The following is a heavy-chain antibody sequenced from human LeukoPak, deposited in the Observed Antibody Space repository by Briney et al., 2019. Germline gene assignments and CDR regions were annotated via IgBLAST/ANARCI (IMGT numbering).Heavy chain of an antibody. V-gene: IGHV1-69*13. J-gene: IGHJ4*02. CDR3: ARDSIAVAGTPSFDY. CDR1: GGTFSSYA. Sequence: GASVKVSCKASGGTFSSYAISWVRQAPGQGLEWMGGFIPIFGTANYAQKFQGRVTITADESTSTAYMELSSLRSEDTAVYYCARDSIAVAGTPSFDYWGQGTVVTVSS. D-gene: IGHD6-19*01. CDR2: FIPIFGTA.